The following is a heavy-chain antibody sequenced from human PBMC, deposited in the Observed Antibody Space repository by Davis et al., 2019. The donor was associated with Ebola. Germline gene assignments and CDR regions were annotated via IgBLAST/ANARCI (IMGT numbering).Heavy chain of an antibody. D-gene: IGHD6-19*01. CDR1: GFTFSSYS. V-gene: IGHV3-21*04. Sequence: GESLKISCAASGFTFSSYSMNWVRQAPGKGLECVASISSSSGYIYYADSVKGRFTISRDNAKNSLYLQMNSLRAEDTALYYCAREIGGSGWYSVDYWGQGTLVTVSS. J-gene: IGHJ4*02. CDR2: ISSSSGYI. CDR3: AREIGGSGWYSVDY.